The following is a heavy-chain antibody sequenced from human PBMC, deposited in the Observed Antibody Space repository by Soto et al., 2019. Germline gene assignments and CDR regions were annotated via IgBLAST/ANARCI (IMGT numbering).Heavy chain of an antibody. J-gene: IGHJ6*02. CDR2: LSRGDER. V-gene: IGHV4-4*02. CDR1: GAPITTTKW. Sequence: QVQLQESGPGLVKPSETLSLTCTVSGAPITTTKWWAWVRLPPGKGLEWIGELSRGDERSSNPSLEGRFTMSLDKYNNHFYLKLTSVTAADTAIYYCATQTISYPGGVGGRGTSVTVSS. CDR3: ATQTISYPGGV. D-gene: IGHD3-16*01.